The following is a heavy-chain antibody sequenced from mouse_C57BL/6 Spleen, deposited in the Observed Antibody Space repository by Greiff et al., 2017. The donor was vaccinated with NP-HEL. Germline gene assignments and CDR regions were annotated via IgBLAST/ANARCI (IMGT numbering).Heavy chain of an antibody. D-gene: IGHD4-1*01. CDR1: GYTFTSYW. CDR3: ARYFGTYYYFDY. V-gene: IGHV1-69*01. Sequence: QVQLQQPGAELVMPGASVKLSCKASGYTFTSYWMHWVKQRPGQGLEWIGEIDPSDSYTNYNQKFKGKSTLTVDKSSSTAYMQLSSLTSEDSAVYYCARYFGTYYYFDYWGQGTTLTVSS. CDR2: IDPSDSYT. J-gene: IGHJ2*01.